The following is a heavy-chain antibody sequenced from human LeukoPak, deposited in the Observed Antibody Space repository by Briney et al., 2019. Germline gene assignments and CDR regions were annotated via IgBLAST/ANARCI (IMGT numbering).Heavy chain of an antibody. Sequence: SVKVSCKASGGTFSSYAISWVRQAPGQGLEWMGGIIPIFGTANYAQKFQGRVTITADESTSTAYMELSSLRSEDTAVYYYARASRQLWLLRPFDYWGQGTLVTVSS. J-gene: IGHJ4*02. CDR3: ARASRQLWLLRPFDY. CDR1: GGTFSSYA. D-gene: IGHD5-18*01. V-gene: IGHV1-69*01. CDR2: IIPIFGTA.